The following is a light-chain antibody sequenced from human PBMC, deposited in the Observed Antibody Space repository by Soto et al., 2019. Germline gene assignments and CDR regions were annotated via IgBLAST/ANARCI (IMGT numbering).Light chain of an antibody. V-gene: IGKV3-15*01. Sequence: EIVMTQSPATLSVSPGERATLSCSASQSVSANLAWYQQKPGQAPRLLIYGASTRATGIPARFSGSGSGTEFTLTISSLQSEDFAVYYCQQYNNWPRATFGGGTKVDIK. J-gene: IGKJ4*01. CDR3: QQYNNWPRAT. CDR1: QSVSAN. CDR2: GAS.